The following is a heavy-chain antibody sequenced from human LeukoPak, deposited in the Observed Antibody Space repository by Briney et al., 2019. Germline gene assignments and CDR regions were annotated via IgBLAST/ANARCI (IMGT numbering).Heavy chain of an antibody. D-gene: IGHD6-19*01. J-gene: IGHJ4*02. CDR1: GYTFTSYG. V-gene: IGHV1-18*01. Sequence: ASVKVSCKASGYTFTSYGISWVRQAPGQGLEWMGWISTYNGNTNYAQRLQGRVTMTTDTSTSTAYMELRSLRSDDTAMYYCARDLSRLRTQWTDYWGQGTLVTISS. CDR2: ISTYNGNT. CDR3: ARDLSRLRTQWTDY.